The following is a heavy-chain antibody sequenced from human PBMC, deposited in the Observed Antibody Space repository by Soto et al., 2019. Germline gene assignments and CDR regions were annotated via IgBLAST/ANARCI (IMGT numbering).Heavy chain of an antibody. Sequence: SETLSLTCTVSCGSTNHYYWTWIRQPPGKGLEWMGYIYYSGTTTNYNPSLKSRVTLSVDTSKNQFSLKLSSVTAADTAVYYCARLGGSYAVPHFDYWGQGTLVTVSS. D-gene: IGHD1-26*01. CDR2: IYYSGTT. J-gene: IGHJ4*02. CDR3: ARLGGSYAVPHFDY. V-gene: IGHV4-59*08. CDR1: CGSTNHYY.